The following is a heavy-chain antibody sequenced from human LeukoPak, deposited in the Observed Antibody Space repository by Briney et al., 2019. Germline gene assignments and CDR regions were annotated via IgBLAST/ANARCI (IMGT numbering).Heavy chain of an antibody. CDR1: GFTFSSFG. D-gene: IGHD1-26*01. V-gene: IGHV3-30*03. CDR3: VRDLGGRSGH. CDR2: ISYDGSNK. J-gene: IGHJ4*02. Sequence: GRSLRLSCAASGFTFSSFGMHWVRQAPGKGLEWVAVISYDGSNKYYADSVKGRFTISRDNSKNTLYLQMNSLRAEDMAVYYCVRDLGGRSGHWGQGTLVTVSS.